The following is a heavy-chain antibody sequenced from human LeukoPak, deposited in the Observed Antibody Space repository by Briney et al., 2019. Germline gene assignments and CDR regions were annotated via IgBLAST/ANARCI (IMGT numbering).Heavy chain of an antibody. Sequence: PGGSLRLSCAAPGFTFSSYAMSWVRQAPGKGLEWVSAISGSGGSTYYADSVKGRFTISRDNSKNTLYLQMNSLRAEDTAVYYCAKDRRYSYGSFDYWGQGTLVTVSS. CDR2: ISGSGGST. D-gene: IGHD5-18*01. CDR1: GFTFSSYA. V-gene: IGHV3-23*01. CDR3: AKDRRYSYGSFDY. J-gene: IGHJ4*02.